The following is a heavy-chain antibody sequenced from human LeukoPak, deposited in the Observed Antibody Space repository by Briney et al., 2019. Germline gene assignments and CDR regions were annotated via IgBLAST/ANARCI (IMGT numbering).Heavy chain of an antibody. Sequence: GASVKVSCKASGYTFTGYYMHWVRPAPGQGLAWVGWINPNSGGTNYAQKFQGRVTMTRDTTISTAYMELSRLRSDDTAVYYCARVTATALAFDIWGQGTMVTVSS. D-gene: IGHD5-18*01. CDR3: ARVTATALAFDI. CDR1: GYTFTGYY. J-gene: IGHJ3*02. CDR2: INPNSGGT. V-gene: IGHV1-2*02.